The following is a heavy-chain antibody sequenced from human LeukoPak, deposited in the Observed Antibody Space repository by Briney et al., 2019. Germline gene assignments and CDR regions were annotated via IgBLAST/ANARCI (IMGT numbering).Heavy chain of an antibody. CDR2: VCYSEST. J-gene: IGHJ4*02. D-gene: IGHD6-19*01. V-gene: IGHV4-39*01. CDR1: GGSISNSNYC. Sequence: SETLSLTCTVSGGSISNSNYCWGWIRQSPGKGLECIGSVCYSESTHYNPSLKSRITISVDTSKYQFSLKLRFVTAADTAVYFGATGGGMAVSHIWGQGTLVTVSS. CDR3: ATGGGMAVSHI.